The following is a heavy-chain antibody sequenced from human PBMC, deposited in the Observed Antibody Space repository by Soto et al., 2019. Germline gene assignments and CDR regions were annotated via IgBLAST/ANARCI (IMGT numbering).Heavy chain of an antibody. CDR2: ITPVFGAP. Sequence: ASVKVSCKASGGSFGSSAVSWVRQAPGQGLEWMGGITPVFGAPKYAQKFQGRVTVTADESTSTAYMELTSLRSEDTAVYYCARVGDSNGGYYYYGMDVWGQGTTVTVSS. D-gene: IGHD4-4*01. CDR3: ARVGDSNGGYYYYGMDV. J-gene: IGHJ6*02. V-gene: IGHV1-69*13. CDR1: GGSFGSSA.